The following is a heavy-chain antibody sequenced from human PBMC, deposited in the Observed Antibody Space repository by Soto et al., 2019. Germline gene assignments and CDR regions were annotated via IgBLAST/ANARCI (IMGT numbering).Heavy chain of an antibody. D-gene: IGHD3-10*01. Sequence: SETLSLTCAVSGGSISSGGYSWSWIRQPPGKGLEWIGYIYHSGSTYYNPSLKSRVTISVDRSKNQFSLKLSSVTAADTAVYFCARDYYYGSGSSSWFDPWGQGTLVTVSS. CDR2: IYHSGST. CDR1: GGSISSGGYS. J-gene: IGHJ5*02. CDR3: ARDYYYGSGSSSWFDP. V-gene: IGHV4-30-2*01.